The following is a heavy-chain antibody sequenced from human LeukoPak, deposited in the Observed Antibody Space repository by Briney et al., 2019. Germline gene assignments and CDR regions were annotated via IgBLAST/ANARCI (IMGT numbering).Heavy chain of an antibody. J-gene: IGHJ4*02. CDR1: GFPFSTYS. D-gene: IGHD3-3*01. CDR2: ISGSGGST. CDR3: ARQGHYDFWSGYPFDY. V-gene: IGHV3-48*01. Sequence: PGGSLRLSCAASGFPFSTYSMHWVRQAPGKGLEWVSAISGSGGSTYYADSVKGRFTISRDNAKNSLYLEMNSLRAEDTAVYYCARQGHYDFWSGYPFDYWGQGTLVTVSS.